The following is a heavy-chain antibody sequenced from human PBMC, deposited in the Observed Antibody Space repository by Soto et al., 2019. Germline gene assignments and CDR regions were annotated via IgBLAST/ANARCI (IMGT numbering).Heavy chain of an antibody. J-gene: IGHJ5*02. D-gene: IGHD1-1*01. Sequence: GASVKVSCKASGYPFTGYWMHWVRQAPGQGLEWMGRNNPNTGGTSYAQKFQGRVSMTRDTSIRTAYMELSRLRSDDTAVYYCATDSSPTAENWNDEYNWFDPWGQGTLVTVSS. V-gene: IGHV1-2*06. CDR3: ATDSSPTAENWNDEYNWFDP. CDR2: NNPNTGGT. CDR1: GYPFTGYW.